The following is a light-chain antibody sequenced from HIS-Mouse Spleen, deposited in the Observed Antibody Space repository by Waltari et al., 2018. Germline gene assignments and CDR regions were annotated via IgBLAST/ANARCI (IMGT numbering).Light chain of an antibody. J-gene: IGLJ3*02. CDR2: EVS. CDR1: SSDVGGYNY. CDR3: SSYTSSSTLWV. Sequence: QSALTQPASVSGSPGQTITISCTGTSSDVGGYNYVSWYQQHPGKAPKLMIYEVSNRPSGVSNRFSGSKSGTTASLTLSGLQAEDEAEYYCSSYTSSSTLWVFGGGTKLTVL. V-gene: IGLV2-14*01.